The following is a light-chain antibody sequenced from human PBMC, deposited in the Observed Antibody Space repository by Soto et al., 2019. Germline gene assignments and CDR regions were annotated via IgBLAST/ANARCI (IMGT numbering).Light chain of an antibody. CDR2: KAS. V-gene: IGKV1-5*03. CDR3: QQYNSYWT. CDR1: QSISSW. J-gene: IGKJ1*01. Sequence: DIQMTQSPSTLSASVGDRVTITCRASQSISSWLAWYQQKPGKAPKLLIYKASSLESGVPSRFSGSGSGPEFTLTVSSLQPDDFAPYYCQQYNSYWTFGQGTKVEIK.